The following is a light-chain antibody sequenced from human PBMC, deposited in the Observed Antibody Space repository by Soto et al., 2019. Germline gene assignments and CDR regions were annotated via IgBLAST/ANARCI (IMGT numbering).Light chain of an antibody. J-gene: IGKJ1*01. V-gene: IGKV3-11*01. CDR2: ESS. Sequence: EIVLTQSPATLSLSPGERATLSCRASQSVDNYLDWYQQKHGQAPSLLIYESSNRATGIPAKFSGSGSGTDLSITISSLEPEDFAVYYCQQRSTWPQTFGQGTKVDIK. CDR1: QSVDNY. CDR3: QQRSTWPQT.